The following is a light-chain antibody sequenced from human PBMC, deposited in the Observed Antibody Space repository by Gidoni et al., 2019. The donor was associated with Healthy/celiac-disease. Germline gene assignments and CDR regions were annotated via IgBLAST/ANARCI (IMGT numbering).Light chain of an antibody. Sequence: IHMIPYPSSLSASVGDRVTITCRATQDSSNYLNWYQQKPGKAPKLLIYDASNLETGVPSRFSGSGSGTDFTFTISSQQPEDIATYYCQQYDNLPITFGPGTKVDIK. V-gene: IGKV1-33*01. CDR1: QDSSNY. CDR3: QQYDNLPIT. CDR2: DAS. J-gene: IGKJ3*01.